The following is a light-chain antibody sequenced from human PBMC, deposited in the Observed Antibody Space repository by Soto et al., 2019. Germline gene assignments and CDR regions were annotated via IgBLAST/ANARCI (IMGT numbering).Light chain of an antibody. J-gene: IGLJ2*01. CDR1: SSDVGAYNY. V-gene: IGLV2-14*03. Sequence: QSALTQPASVSGSPGQSITISCTGTSSDVGAYNYVSWYQQHPGKAPKLMICDVRNRPAGVSNRFSGSKSGNTASLTISGLQDEDEADYYCSSYTSSSSVVFGGGTKLTVL. CDR2: DVR. CDR3: SSYTSSSSVV.